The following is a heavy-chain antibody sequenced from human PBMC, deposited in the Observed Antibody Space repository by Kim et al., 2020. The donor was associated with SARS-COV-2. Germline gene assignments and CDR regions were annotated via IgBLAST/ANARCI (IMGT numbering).Heavy chain of an antibody. V-gene: IGHV3-7*03. Sequence: GGSLRLSCAASGFSFSAYWMTWVRQAPGKGLEWVANIKGDGSKENYVDSVKGRFTISRDNAKSSLYLQMNSLRAEDTAVYYCARDDNPSDGTNWYDAFGLWGQRTVVTFSS. CDR3: ARDDNPSDGTNWYDAFGL. CDR2: IKGDGSKE. D-gene: IGHD6-13*01. J-gene: IGHJ3*01. CDR1: GFSFSAYW.